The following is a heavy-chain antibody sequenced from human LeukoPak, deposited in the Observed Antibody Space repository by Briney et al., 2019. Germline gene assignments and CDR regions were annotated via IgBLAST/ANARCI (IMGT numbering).Heavy chain of an antibody. CDR3: ARGGYYFDY. CDR1: GGSISSYY. J-gene: IGHJ4*02. CDR2: IYYSGST. V-gene: IGHV4-59*01. Sequence: PSETLSLTCTVSGGSISSYYWSWIRQPPGKGLEWIGYIYYSGSTNYNPSLKSRVTISVDTSKNQFSLKLSSVTAADTAVYYCARGGYYFDYWGQGTLVTVSS.